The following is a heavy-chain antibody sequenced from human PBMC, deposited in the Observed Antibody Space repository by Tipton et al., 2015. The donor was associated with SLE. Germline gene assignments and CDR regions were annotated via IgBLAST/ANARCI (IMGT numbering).Heavy chain of an antibody. D-gene: IGHD6-13*01. CDR2: IYYSGST. Sequence: TLSLTCTVSGGSISSSSYYWGWIRQPPGKGLEWIGSIYYSGSTHYNPSLKSRVTMSVDTSKNQFSLKLSSVTAADTAVYYCARDGSSWLGDWFDPWGQGTLVTVSS. CDR1: GGSISSSSYY. CDR3: ARDGSSWLGDWFDP. J-gene: IGHJ5*02. V-gene: IGHV4-39*07.